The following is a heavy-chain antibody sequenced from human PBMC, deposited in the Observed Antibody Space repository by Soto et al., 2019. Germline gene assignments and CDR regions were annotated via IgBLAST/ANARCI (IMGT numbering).Heavy chain of an antibody. CDR3: ARPDYSINWDYYYGMDV. CDR2: IIPIFGTA. CDR1: GGTFSSYA. J-gene: IGHJ6*02. Sequence: QVQLVQSGAEVKKPGSSVKVSCKASGGTFSSYAISWVRQAPGQGLEWMGGIIPIFGTANYAQKFQGRVTITADESTSTAYMELSSLRSEDTAVYYCARPDYSINWDYYYGMDVWGQGTTVTVSS. V-gene: IGHV1-69*12. D-gene: IGHD4-4*01.